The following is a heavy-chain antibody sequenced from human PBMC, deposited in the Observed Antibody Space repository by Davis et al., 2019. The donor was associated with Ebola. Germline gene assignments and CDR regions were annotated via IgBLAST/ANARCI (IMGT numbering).Heavy chain of an antibody. CDR3: ARERGLRGSSWERPFDY. CDR1: GYTFTGYY. CDR2: IIPIFGTA. D-gene: IGHD6-13*01. V-gene: IGHV1-69*13. Sequence: SVKVSCKASGYTFTGYYMHWVRQAPGQGLEWMGGIIPIFGTANYAQKFQGRVTITADESTSTAYMELRSLRSDDTAVYYCARERGLRGSSWERPFDYWGQGTLVTVSS. J-gene: IGHJ4*02.